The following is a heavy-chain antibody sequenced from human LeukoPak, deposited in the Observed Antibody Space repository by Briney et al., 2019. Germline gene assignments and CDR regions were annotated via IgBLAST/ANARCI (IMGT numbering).Heavy chain of an antibody. D-gene: IGHD5-18*01. Sequence: SETLSLTCTVSGGSISSSSYYWGWIRQPPGKGLEWIGSIYYSGSTYYNPSLKSRVTISVDTSKNQFSLKLSSVTAADTAVYYCASGAVGYSHYYYYYYYMDVWGKGTTVTISS. J-gene: IGHJ6*03. V-gene: IGHV4-39*01. CDR1: GGSISSSSYY. CDR3: ASGAVGYSHYYYYYYYMDV. CDR2: IYYSGST.